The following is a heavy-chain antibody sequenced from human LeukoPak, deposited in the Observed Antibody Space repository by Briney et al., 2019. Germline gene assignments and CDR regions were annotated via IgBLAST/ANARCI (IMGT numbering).Heavy chain of an antibody. CDR3: VRDVWGDRDGFFGS. J-gene: IGHJ4*02. CDR2: IYDSGST. V-gene: IGHV4-39*02. D-gene: IGHD5-24*01. CDR1: GVSISSSSYH. Sequence: SETLSLTCTVSGVSISSSSYHWDWIRQPPGKGLEWIGSIYDSGSTYYSPSLKSRVTISVDTSKNQFSLKLDSVTAADTAVYYCVRDVWGDRDGFFGSWGQGTLVTVSS.